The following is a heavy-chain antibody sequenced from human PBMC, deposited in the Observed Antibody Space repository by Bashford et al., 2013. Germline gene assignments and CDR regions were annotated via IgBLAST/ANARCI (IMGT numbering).Heavy chain of an antibody. Sequence: VRQAPGKGLEWVANIKPDGSVKLYVDSVKGRFTISRDNAKNSLYLQMNSLIVEDTAVYYCASGHGSGWVFWGQGIQVTVSS. CDR2: IKPDGSVK. CDR3: ASGHGSGWVF. D-gene: IGHD6-19*01. V-gene: IGHV3-7*01. J-gene: IGHJ4*02.